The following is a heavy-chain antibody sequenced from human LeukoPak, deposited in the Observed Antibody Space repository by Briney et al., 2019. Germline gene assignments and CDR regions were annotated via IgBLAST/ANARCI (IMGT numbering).Heavy chain of an antibody. V-gene: IGHV3-74*01. Sequence: GGSLRLSCAASGFTFSSYWMHWVRQAPGKGLVWVSRINSDGSSTSYADSVEGRFTISRDNAKNTLYLQMNSLRAEDTAVYYCARGSSGWSPFDYWGQGTLVTVSS. D-gene: IGHD6-19*01. CDR1: GFTFSSYW. J-gene: IGHJ4*02. CDR2: INSDGSST. CDR3: ARGSSGWSPFDY.